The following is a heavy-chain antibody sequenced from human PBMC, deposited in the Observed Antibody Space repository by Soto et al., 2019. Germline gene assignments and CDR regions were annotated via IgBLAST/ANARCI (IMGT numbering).Heavy chain of an antibody. CDR1: GGIFSTYA. CDR3: ARDRVHYISGNYYTRIDF. Sequence: QVQLVQSGAEVKKPGSSVKVSCKASGGIFSTYAISWLRQAPGQGLEWMGGIIPIFGTPNYAQRFQGRVTITADESTSKAYMKLSRLRSEDTAVYYCARDRVHYISGNYYTRIDFWGQGTLVTVSS. CDR2: IIPIFGTP. D-gene: IGHD3-10*01. J-gene: IGHJ4*02. V-gene: IGHV1-69*01.